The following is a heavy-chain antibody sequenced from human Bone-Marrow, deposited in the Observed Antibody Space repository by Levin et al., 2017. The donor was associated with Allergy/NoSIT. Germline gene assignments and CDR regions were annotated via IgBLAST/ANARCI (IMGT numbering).Heavy chain of an antibody. J-gene: IGHJ6*03. CDR1: GGSFGGYF. V-gene: IGHV4-34*01. D-gene: IGHD3-10*01. Sequence: SPTLSLTCAVSGGSFGGYFWTWIRQTPGKGLEWIGEINHSGSTTYNPSLKSRVTMSVATSKKQFSLNLTSVTAADTAVYYCVREYYYGSASYVTKPYMDVWGKGTTVTVSS. CDR3: VREYYYGSASYVTKPYMDV. CDR2: INHSGST.